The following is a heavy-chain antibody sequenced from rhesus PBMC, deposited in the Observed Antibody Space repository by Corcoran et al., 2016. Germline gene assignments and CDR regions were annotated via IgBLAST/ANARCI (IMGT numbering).Heavy chain of an antibody. Sequence: EVQLVESGGGLAKPGGSLRLSCAASGFTFSSYWMNWVRQTPGKGLDWLSTSNSGGGRTYYADSVKGRFTISRDNSKNTLSLQMNSLRPEDTAVYYCAKEGVAAAAYYGLDSWGQGVVVTVSS. CDR2: SNSGGGRT. D-gene: IGHD6-31*01. CDR1: GFTFSSYW. CDR3: AKEGVAAAAYYGLDS. J-gene: IGHJ6*01. V-gene: IGHV3S42*01.